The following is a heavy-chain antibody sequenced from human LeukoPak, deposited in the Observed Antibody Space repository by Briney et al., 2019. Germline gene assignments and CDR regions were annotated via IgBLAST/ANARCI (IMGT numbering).Heavy chain of an antibody. V-gene: IGHV4-4*09. Sequence: SETLSLTCTVSGDSINDHYWSWIRQPPGEGLEWIGYIYSSVSTNYNPSLKSRVTISIDTSKSQFSLKLTSVTAADTGVYYCARGFMVRGVIITGWFDPWGQGTLVTVSS. CDR1: GDSINDHY. J-gene: IGHJ5*02. D-gene: IGHD3-10*01. CDR2: IYSSVST. CDR3: ARGFMVRGVIITGWFDP.